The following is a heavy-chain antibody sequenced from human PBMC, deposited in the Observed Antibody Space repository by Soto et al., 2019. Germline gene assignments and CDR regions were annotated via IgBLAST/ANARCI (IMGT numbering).Heavy chain of an antibody. J-gene: IGHJ4*02. Sequence: PSETLSLTCTVSGGSISSSYWNWIRQPPGKGLEWIAYIYYSGFTSYNPSLKSRVTISLDMSKNQLSLNLTSVTAADTAVYYCARVVRDFNPVRDYWGQGTLVTVSS. CDR1: GGSISSSY. V-gene: IGHV4-59*08. D-gene: IGHD3-9*01. CDR3: ARVVRDFNPVRDY. CDR2: IYYSGFT.